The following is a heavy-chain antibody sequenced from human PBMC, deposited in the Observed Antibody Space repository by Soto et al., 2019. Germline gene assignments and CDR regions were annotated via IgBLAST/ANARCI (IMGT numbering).Heavy chain of an antibody. Sequence: TLSLTCAVSGGSISSGGYSWSWIRQPPGKGLEWIGYIYHSGSTYYNPSLKSRVTISVDRSKNQFSLKLSSVTAADTAVYYCARVACSGGSCYLGGWFDPWGQGTLVTVSS. V-gene: IGHV4-30-2*01. J-gene: IGHJ5*02. CDR3: ARVACSGGSCYLGGWFDP. CDR1: GGSISSGGYS. D-gene: IGHD2-15*01. CDR2: IYHSGST.